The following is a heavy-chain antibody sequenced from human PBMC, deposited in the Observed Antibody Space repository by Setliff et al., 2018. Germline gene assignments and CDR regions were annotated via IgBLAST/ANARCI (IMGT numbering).Heavy chain of an antibody. V-gene: IGHV4-34*01. Sequence: KASETLSLTCAVYGGSFSGYYWSWIRQPPGKGLEWIGEINHSGSTNYNPSLKSRVTISVDTSKNQFSLKLSSVTAADTAVYYCARVRKGYSGYDFGDYWGQGTLVTVSS. CDR2: INHSGST. CDR3: ARVRKGYSGYDFGDY. J-gene: IGHJ4*02. D-gene: IGHD5-12*01. CDR1: GGSFSGYY.